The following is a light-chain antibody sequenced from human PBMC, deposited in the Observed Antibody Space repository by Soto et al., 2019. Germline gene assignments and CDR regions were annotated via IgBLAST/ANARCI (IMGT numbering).Light chain of an antibody. CDR2: DAS. V-gene: IGKV1-33*01. Sequence: DLQMTQSPSSLSASVGDRVTITCQASQDISNYLNWYQQKPGKAPKLLIYDASNLETGVPSRFSGSGSRTDFTFTISSLQPEDIATYYCQQYDNLPITFGPGTKVDIK. J-gene: IGKJ3*01. CDR3: QQYDNLPIT. CDR1: QDISNY.